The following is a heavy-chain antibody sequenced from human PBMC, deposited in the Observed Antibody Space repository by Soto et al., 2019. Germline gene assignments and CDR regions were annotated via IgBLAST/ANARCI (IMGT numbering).Heavy chain of an antibody. CDR1: WVTCSSYA. CDR3: AKDQGSGHLYYYYYGMDV. V-gene: IGHV3-23*01. J-gene: IGHJ6*02. Sequence: GGSLRLSCAAAWVTCSSYAMSWVRQAPGKGLEWVSAISGSGGSTYYADSVKGRFTISRDNSKNTLYLQMNSLRAEDTAVYYCAKDQGSGHLYYYYYGMDVWGQGTTVTVSS. D-gene: IGHD6-19*01. CDR2: ISGSGGST.